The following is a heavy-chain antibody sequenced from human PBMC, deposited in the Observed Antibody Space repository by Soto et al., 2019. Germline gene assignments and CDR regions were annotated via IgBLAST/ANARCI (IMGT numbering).Heavy chain of an antibody. CDR2: ISSSSSYI. CDR1: GFTFSSYS. CDR3: ARGPSGIFDY. J-gene: IGHJ4*02. V-gene: IGHV3-21*01. Sequence: PGGSLRLSCAASGFTFSSYSMTWVRQAPGKGLEWVSSISSSSSYIYYADSVKGRFTISRDNAKNSLYLQMNSLRAEDTAVYYCARGPSGIFDYWGQGTLVTVSS.